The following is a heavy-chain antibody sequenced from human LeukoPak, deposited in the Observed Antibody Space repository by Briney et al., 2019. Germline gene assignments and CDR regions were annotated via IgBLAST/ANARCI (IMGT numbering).Heavy chain of an antibody. CDR3: ASLGLRVGATYFDY. CDR2: IYSGGST. D-gene: IGHD1-26*01. Sequence: PGGSLRLSCAASGFTVSSNYMSWVRQAPGKGLEWVSVIYSGGSTYYADSVKGRFTISRDNSKNTLYLQMNSLRAEDTAVYYCASLGLRVGATYFDYWGQGTLVTVSS. J-gene: IGHJ4*02. CDR1: GFTVSSNY. V-gene: IGHV3-53*01.